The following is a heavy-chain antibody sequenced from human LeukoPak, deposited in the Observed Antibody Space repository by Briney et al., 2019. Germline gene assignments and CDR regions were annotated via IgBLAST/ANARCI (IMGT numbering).Heavy chain of an antibody. J-gene: IGHJ6*04. CDR3: TRDYYGSGSYYGMDV. D-gene: IGHD3-10*01. V-gene: IGHV4-4*02. CDR2: IYHSGST. Sequence: PSETLSLTCAVSGGSISSSNWWSWARQPPRKGLEWIRAIYHSGSTNYNPSLKSRVTISVDKSKNQFSLKLSSVTAADTAVYYCTRDYYGSGSYYGMDVWGKGTTVTVSS. CDR1: GGSISSSNW.